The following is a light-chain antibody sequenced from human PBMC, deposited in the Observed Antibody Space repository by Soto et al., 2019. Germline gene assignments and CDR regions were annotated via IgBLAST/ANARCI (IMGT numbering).Light chain of an antibody. CDR3: SSYTSSSTLLYV. J-gene: IGLJ1*01. V-gene: IGLV2-14*01. Sequence: QSALTQPASVSGSPGQSITMSCTGANSDVGGYNYVSWYQQHPGKAPKLMIYEVSNRPSGVSNRFSGSKSGNTASLTISGLQAEDEADYYCSSYTSSSTLLYVFGPGTKVTVL. CDR2: EVS. CDR1: NSDVGGYNY.